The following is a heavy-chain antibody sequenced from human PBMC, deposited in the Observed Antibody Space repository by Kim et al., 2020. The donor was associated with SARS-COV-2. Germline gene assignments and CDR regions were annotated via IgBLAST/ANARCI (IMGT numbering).Heavy chain of an antibody. CDR2: TYYRSQWFN. Sequence: SQTLSLTCAISGDLVSSNTAAWSWIRRSPSKGFEWLGRTYYRSQWFNDFAVSVKGRITITPDTSKNHFSLELNSVTPEDTALYYCVRDRSVTIFGSLAGDFDYWGQGTMVSVSS. CDR1: GDLVSSNTAA. CDR3: VRDRSVTIFGSLAGDFDY. D-gene: IGHD3-3*01. J-gene: IGHJ4*02. V-gene: IGHV6-1*01.